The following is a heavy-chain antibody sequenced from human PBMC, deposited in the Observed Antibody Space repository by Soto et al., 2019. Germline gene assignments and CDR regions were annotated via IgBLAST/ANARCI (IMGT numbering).Heavy chain of an antibody. CDR1: GVSISSHDW. Sequence: QVQLQESGPGLVKPSGNLSLTCAVSGVSISSHDWWTWVRQPPGKGLEWIGESHQSGNTNYNSSLESRVTISVDKSKNQFSLKLTSVTVADTAVYYCATRDSSTFYWGQGTLVTVSS. CDR3: ATRDSSTFY. V-gene: IGHV4-4*02. CDR2: SHQSGNT. D-gene: IGHD6-6*01. J-gene: IGHJ4*02.